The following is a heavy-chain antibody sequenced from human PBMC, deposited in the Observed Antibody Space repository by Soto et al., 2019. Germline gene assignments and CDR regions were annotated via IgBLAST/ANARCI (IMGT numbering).Heavy chain of an antibody. CDR2: TRNKANSYTT. Sequence: LRLSCAASGFTFSDHYMDWVRQAPGKGLEWVGRTRNKANSYTTEYAASVKGRFTISRDDSKNSLYLQMNSLKTEDTAVYYCARGGYSGSYNFDYWGQGTLVTVS. CDR3: ARGGYSGSYNFDY. J-gene: IGHJ4*02. D-gene: IGHD1-26*01. CDR1: GFTFSDHY. V-gene: IGHV3-72*01.